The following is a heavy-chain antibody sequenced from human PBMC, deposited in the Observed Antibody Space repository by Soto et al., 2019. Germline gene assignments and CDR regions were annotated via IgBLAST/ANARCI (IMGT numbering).Heavy chain of an antibody. CDR3: ARDQYYYDSSGYYFDY. CDR1: GGTFSSYA. Sequence: QVQLVQSGAEVKKPGSSAKVSCKASGGTFSSYAISWVRQAPGQGLEWMGGIIPIFGTANYAQKFQGRVTITADESTSTAYMELSSLRSEDTAVYYCARDQYYYDSSGYYFDYWGQGTLVTVSS. D-gene: IGHD3-22*01. V-gene: IGHV1-69*01. CDR2: IIPIFGTA. J-gene: IGHJ4*02.